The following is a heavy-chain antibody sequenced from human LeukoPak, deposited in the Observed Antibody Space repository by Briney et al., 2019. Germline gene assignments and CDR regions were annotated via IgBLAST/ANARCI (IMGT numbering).Heavy chain of an antibody. CDR1: GGSFSGYY. J-gene: IGHJ4*02. CDR2: INHSGST. D-gene: IGHD3-3*01. V-gene: IGHV4-34*01. Sequence: SETLSLTCAVYGGSFSGYYWSWIRQPPGKGLEWIGEINHSGSTNYNPSLKSRVTISVDTSKNQFSLKLSSVTAADTAVYYCARDTGLPRYDFWSGNDYWGQGTLVTVSS. CDR3: ARDTGLPRYDFWSGNDY.